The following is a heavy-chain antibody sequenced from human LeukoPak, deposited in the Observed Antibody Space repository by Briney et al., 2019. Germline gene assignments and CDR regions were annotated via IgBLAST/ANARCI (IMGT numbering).Heavy chain of an antibody. CDR2: IYTSGST. CDR1: GGSISSGSYY. Sequence: PSQTLSLTCTVSGGSISSGSYYWSWIRQPAGKGLEWIGRIYTSGSTNYNPSLKSRVTISVDTSKNQFSLKLSSVTAADTALYYCARGWYHGEHALDYWGQGTLVTVSS. D-gene: IGHD6-13*01. J-gene: IGHJ4*02. V-gene: IGHV4-61*02. CDR3: ARGWYHGEHALDY.